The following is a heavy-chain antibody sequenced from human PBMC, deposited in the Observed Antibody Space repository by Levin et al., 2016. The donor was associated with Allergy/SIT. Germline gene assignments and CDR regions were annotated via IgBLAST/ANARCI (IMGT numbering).Heavy chain of an antibody. V-gene: IGHV3-7*01. J-gene: IGHJ4*02. D-gene: IGHD4-17*01. CDR2: IKQDGSEK. Sequence: WIRQPPGKGLEWVANIKQDGSEKYYVDSVKGRFTISRDNAKNSLYLQMNSLRAEDTAVYYCARDEEVWYGDYYFDYWGQGTLVTVSS. CDR3: ARDEEVWYGDYYFDY.